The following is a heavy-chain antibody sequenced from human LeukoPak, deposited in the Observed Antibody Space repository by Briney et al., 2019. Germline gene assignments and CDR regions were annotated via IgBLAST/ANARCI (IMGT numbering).Heavy chain of an antibody. CDR1: GFTFSSYG. CDR3: AKAFMGPSAPLDDY. V-gene: IGHV3-30*18. D-gene: IGHD1-26*01. Sequence: PGGSLRLSCAASGFTFSSYGMHWVRQAPGKGLEGVAVISYDGINKYYADSAKGRFTISRDNSKNMLYLQMNSLRAEDTAVYYCAKAFMGPSAPLDDYWGQGTLVTVSS. CDR2: ISYDGINK. J-gene: IGHJ4*02.